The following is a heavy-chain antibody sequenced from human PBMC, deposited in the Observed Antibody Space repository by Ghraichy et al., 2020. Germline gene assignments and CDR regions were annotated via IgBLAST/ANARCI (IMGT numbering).Heavy chain of an antibody. J-gene: IGHJ6*02. CDR1: GFTFDNHA. Sequence: ESLNISCEVSGFTFDNHAMHWVRQVPGKGLEWVSLISGDGVNTYYGDSVKGRFTISRDNNKNSLFLQMNRLTTEDTALYYCAKGSFCTGGSCYAETGEYYGVDVWGQGTTVTVSS. CDR2: ISGDGVNT. CDR3: AKGSFCTGGSCYAETGEYYGVDV. V-gene: IGHV3-43*02. D-gene: IGHD2-15*01.